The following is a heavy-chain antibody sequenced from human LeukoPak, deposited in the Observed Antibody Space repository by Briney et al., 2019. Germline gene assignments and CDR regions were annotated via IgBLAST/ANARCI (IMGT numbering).Heavy chain of an antibody. CDR2: IYYGGTT. CDR1: GGSISNGDYY. V-gene: IGHV4-30-4*01. Sequence: SETLSLTCTASGGSISNGDYYWSWIRQPPGKGLEWIGYIYYGGTTYYNPSLKSRVTISLDTSKNQFSLKLSSVTAADTAVFYCARDRGYGGNNFDHWGQGTLVTVSS. J-gene: IGHJ4*02. CDR3: ARDRGYGGNNFDH. D-gene: IGHD4-23*01.